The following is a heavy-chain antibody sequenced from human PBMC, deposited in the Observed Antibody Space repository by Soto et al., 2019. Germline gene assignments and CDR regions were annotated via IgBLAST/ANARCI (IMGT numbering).Heavy chain of an antibody. Sequence: PSETLSLTCAVSGGSISSGGYSWSWIRQPPGKGLEWIGYIYHSGSTNYNPSLKSRVTISVDTSKNQFSLKLSSVTAADTAVYYCALQPPLPWGQGTLVTVSS. CDR2: IYHSGST. J-gene: IGHJ4*02. CDR3: ALQPPLP. CDR1: GGSISSGGYS. V-gene: IGHV4-30-2*01. D-gene: IGHD4-4*01.